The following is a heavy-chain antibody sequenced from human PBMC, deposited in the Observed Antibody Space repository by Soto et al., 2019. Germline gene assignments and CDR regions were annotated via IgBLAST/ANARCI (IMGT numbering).Heavy chain of an antibody. CDR2: IIPIFGTA. CDR3: ARGRVDTAMVTFGNYYYGMDV. J-gene: IGHJ6*02. V-gene: IGHV1-69*06. CDR1: GGTFSSCA. D-gene: IGHD5-18*01. Sequence: WASVKVSCKASGGTFSSCAISWVRQAPGQGLEWMGGIIPIFGTANYAQKFQGRVTITADKSTSTAYMELSSLRSEDTAVYYCARGRVDTAMVTFGNYYYGMDVWGQGTTVTVSS.